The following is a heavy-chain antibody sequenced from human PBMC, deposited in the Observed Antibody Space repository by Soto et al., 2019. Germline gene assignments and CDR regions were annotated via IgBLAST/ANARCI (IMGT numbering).Heavy chain of an antibody. CDR2: LGAADDP. D-gene: IGHD1-26*01. V-gene: IGHV3-13*05. CDR1: GFTFRDYD. CDR3: ARAYLGRLPRRADYYYAMDV. Sequence: EVKLVESGGGSVQPGESLRLSCAASGFTFRDYDMHWVRQPTGKGLEWVSGLGAADDPYYIASVKGRFSASRDNAQNSLYLQMNNLRVEDTAVYFCARAYLGRLPRRADYYYAMDVWGRGTTVTVSS. J-gene: IGHJ6*02.